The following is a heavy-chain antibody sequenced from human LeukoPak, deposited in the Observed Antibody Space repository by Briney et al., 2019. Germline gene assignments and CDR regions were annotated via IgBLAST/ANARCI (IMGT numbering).Heavy chain of an antibody. CDR1: VYTFTSYG. CDR2: ISAYNGNT. D-gene: IGHD3-22*01. J-gene: IGHJ4*02. V-gene: IGHV1-18*01. CDR3: ARDLWGSSGVSFDY. Sequence: ASVKVSCKASVYTFTSYGISWVRQAPGQGLEWMGWISAYNGNTNYAQKPQGRGIMTKDTSTSTAYMELRSLRSDDTAVYYCARDLWGSSGVSFDYWGQGTLVTVS.